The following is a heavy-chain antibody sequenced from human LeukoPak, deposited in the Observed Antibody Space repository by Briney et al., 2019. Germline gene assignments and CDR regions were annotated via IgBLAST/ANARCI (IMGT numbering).Heavy chain of an antibody. D-gene: IGHD4-11*01. CDR1: GYTFTNYG. V-gene: IGHV1-18*01. Sequence: ASVKVSCKASGYTFTNYGISWVRQAPGQGLEWMGWISAYSGNTNYVEKFQGRVTMTTDTSTSTAYMELSSLRSEDTAVYYCARERGTVTTSFDYWGQGTLVTVSS. J-gene: IGHJ4*02. CDR3: ARERGTVTTSFDY. CDR2: ISAYSGNT.